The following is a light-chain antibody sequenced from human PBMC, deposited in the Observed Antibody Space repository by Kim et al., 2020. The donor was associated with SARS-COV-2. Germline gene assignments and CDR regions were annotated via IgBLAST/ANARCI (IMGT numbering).Light chain of an antibody. J-gene: IGKJ4*01. CDR1: QSVSSY. CDR2: DAS. CDR3: QQRSNWRT. V-gene: IGKV3-11*01. Sequence: SVSPGERATLSCRASQSVSSYLAWYQQKPGQAPRLLIYDASNRATGIPARFSGSGSGTDFTLTISSLEPEDLAVYYCQQRSNWRTFGGGTKVDIK.